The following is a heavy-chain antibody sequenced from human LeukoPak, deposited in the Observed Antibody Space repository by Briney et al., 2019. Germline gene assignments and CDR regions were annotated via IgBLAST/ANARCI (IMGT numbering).Heavy chain of an antibody. CDR2: ISSSGSTI. CDR1: GFTFSSYS. Sequence: GGSLRLSCAASGFTFSSYSMNWVRQAPGKGLEWVSYISSSGSTIYYADSVKGRFTISRDNAKNSLYLQMNSLRAEDTAVYYCARVVGVYYYYMDVWGKGTTVTVSS. D-gene: IGHD1-26*01. CDR3: ARVVGVYYYYMDV. J-gene: IGHJ6*03. V-gene: IGHV3-48*04.